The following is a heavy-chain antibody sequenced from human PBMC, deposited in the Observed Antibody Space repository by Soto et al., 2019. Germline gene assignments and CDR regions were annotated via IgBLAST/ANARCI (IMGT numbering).Heavy chain of an antibody. CDR1: GFTFSDYY. V-gene: IGHV3-11*01. Sequence: PGGSLRLSCAASGFTFSDYYMSWIRQAPGKGLEWVSYISSSGSTIYYADSVKGRFTISRDNAKNSLYLQMNSLRAEDTAVYYCAREVNWNDATAFDYWGQGTLVTVSS. CDR2: ISSSGSTI. J-gene: IGHJ4*02. CDR3: AREVNWNDATAFDY. D-gene: IGHD1-20*01.